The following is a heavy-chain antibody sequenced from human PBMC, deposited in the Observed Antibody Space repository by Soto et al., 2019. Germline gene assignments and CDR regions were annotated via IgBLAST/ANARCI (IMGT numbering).Heavy chain of an antibody. CDR2: MNTRTGGT. J-gene: IGHJ5*02. D-gene: IGHD2-2*01. CDR3: TRGTSTSWFDP. V-gene: IGHV1-2*02. Sequence: QVPLVQSGAEVKKPGASVKVSCRASGYTFTANYIHWLRQAPGKGLEWMGWMNTRTGGTMYGERLQGRVTMTRDTSISTAYMELITLRSDDTSLYYCTRGTSTSWFDPWGQGSLVTI. CDR1: GYTFTANY.